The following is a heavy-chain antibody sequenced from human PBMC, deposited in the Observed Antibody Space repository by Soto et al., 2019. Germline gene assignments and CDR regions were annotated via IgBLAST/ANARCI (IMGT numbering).Heavy chain of an antibody. CDR3: SGCSGGACHQNYGMDV. Sequence: EVHLVESGGGLVKSGGSLRLSCAVSGFTFSSCTMNWVRQAPGKGLEWVSSISPSTSHIYYADSVKGRFTISRDNAKNSLFLQMISLRAEDTAVYYCSGCSGGACHQNYGMDVWGQGTTVTVSS. CDR2: ISPSTSHI. CDR1: GFTFSSCT. V-gene: IGHV3-21*01. J-gene: IGHJ6*02. D-gene: IGHD2-15*01.